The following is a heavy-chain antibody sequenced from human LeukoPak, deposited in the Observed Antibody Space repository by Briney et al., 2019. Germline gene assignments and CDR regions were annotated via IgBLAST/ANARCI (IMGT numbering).Heavy chain of an antibody. CDR3: ARGGYYGSGNDFRFDP. V-gene: IGHV4-59*01. CDR1: GGSISSYY. D-gene: IGHD3-10*01. Sequence: SETLSLTCTASGGSISSYYWSWIRQPPGTGLEWIGYIYYSGSTNYKPSLKSRVTISVDTSKNQFSLKLSSVTAADTAVYYCARGGYYGSGNDFRFDPWGQGTLVTVSS. J-gene: IGHJ5*02. CDR2: IYYSGST.